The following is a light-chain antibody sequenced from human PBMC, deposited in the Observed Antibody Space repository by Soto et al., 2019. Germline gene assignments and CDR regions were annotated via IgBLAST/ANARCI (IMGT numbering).Light chain of an antibody. CDR2: GAS. CDR3: QQYNDWPPFT. CDR1: QTVSVN. Sequence: EIVMTQSPATLSVSPGERATLSCSASQTVSVNLAWYQQKPGQAPRLLIYGASTRATGVPARFSGSGSGTEFTLTISSLQSEDFAVYYCQQYNDWPPFTFGPGTRVDIK. V-gene: IGKV3-15*01. J-gene: IGKJ3*01.